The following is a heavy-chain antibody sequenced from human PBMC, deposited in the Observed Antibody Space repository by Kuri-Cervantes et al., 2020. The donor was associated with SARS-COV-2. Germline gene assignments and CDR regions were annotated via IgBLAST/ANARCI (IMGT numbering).Heavy chain of an antibody. CDR2: INHSGST. V-gene: IGHV4-34*01. J-gene: IGHJ6*02. Sequence: GSLRLSCAVSGASFSDYYWSWIRQPPGKGLEWIGEINHSGSTNYNPSLKSRVTISVDTSKNQFSLKLSSVTAADTAVYYCARATVTTPYYYYGMDVWGQGTTVTVSS. CDR1: GASFSDYY. D-gene: IGHD4-11*01. CDR3: ARATVTTPYYYYGMDV.